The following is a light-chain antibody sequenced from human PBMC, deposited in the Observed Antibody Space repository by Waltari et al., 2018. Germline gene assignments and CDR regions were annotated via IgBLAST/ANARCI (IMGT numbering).Light chain of an antibody. CDR3: QQSYSSPHLT. CDR1: QYISNY. J-gene: IGKJ4*01. Sequence: DIQLTQSPSPLSASVGARVTLTCRASQYISNYLNWYQQRPGEAPKLLILAASTLQSGVPSRFRGSGSGTDFTLTIDSLQPEDFATYHCQQSYSSPHLTFGGGTKVEI. CDR2: AAS. V-gene: IGKV1-39*01.